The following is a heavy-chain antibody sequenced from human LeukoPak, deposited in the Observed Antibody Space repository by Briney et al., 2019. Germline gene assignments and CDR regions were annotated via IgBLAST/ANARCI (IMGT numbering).Heavy chain of an antibody. J-gene: IGHJ4*02. CDR2: IYYSGST. CDR1: GGSISSYY. V-gene: IGHV4-59*01. D-gene: IGHD6-6*01. Sequence: SETLSLTCTVSGGSISSYYWSWIRQPPGKGLEWIAYIYYSGSTNYNPSLKSRVTISVDTSKNQFSLKLSSVTAADTAVYYCARGVARSSKFHFSHYFDYWGQGTLVTVSS. CDR3: ARGVARSSKFHFSHYFDY.